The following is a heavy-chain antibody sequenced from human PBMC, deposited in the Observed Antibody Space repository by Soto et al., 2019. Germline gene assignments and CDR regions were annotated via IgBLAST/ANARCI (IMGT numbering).Heavy chain of an antibody. J-gene: IGHJ4*02. D-gene: IGHD3-16*01. CDR2: VSATAGTT. CDR1: GFTFSNYA. V-gene: IGHV3-23*04. Sequence: DVQLVDSGGGLVQPGGSLRLSCAASGFTFSNYAMSWVRQAPGKGLKWVSLVSATAGTTYYTDSVKDRFTIYRDNSRNTVHQQMNSQRADDTAIYYCAKDRLAGGFDSSGQGTLVTHSS. CDR3: AKDRLAGGFDS.